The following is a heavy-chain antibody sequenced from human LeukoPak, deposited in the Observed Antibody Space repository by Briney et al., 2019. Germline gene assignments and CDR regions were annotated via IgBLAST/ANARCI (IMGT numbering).Heavy chain of an antibody. D-gene: IGHD1-26*01. CDR3: AKNGYYSSDS. CDR2: IHHTGRT. Sequence: SGTLSLTCAVSGGSISSSNWWNWVRQPPGKGLEWIGEIHHTGRTNYNPSLKSRVTISVDKSKNAFSLKVTSVTAADTAVYYCAKNGYYSSDSWGPGTLVTVSS. J-gene: IGHJ4*02. V-gene: IGHV4-4*02. CDR1: GGSISSSNW.